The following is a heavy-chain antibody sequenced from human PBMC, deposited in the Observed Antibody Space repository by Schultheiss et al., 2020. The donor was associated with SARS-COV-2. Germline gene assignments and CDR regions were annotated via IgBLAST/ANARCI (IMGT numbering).Heavy chain of an antibody. Sequence: ASVKVSCKASGYTFTHYDIHWVRQAAGQGLEWMGWMIPNSGDTGYAQKFQGRVTMTRNTSISTAYMELSSLRSEDTAVYYCAKAEDYFDGGMDVWGQGTTVTVSS. CDR3: AKAEDYFDGGMDV. CDR2: MIPNSGDT. J-gene: IGHJ6*02. CDR1: GYTFTHYD. V-gene: IGHV1-8*01.